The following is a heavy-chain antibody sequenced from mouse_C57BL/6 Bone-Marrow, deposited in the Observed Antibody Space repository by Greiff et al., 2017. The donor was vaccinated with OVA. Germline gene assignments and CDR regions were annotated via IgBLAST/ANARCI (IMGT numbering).Heavy chain of an antibody. Sequence: VQLQQSGAELARPGASVKLSCKASGYTFTSYGISWVKQRTGQGLEWIGEIYPRSGNTYYNEKFKGKATLTADKSSSTAYIELRSLTSEDSAVYFCARRRIYYGYDDYWGQGTTLTVSS. CDR2: IYPRSGNT. CDR3: ARRRIYYGYDDY. D-gene: IGHD2-2*01. J-gene: IGHJ2*01. V-gene: IGHV1-81*01. CDR1: GYTFTSYG.